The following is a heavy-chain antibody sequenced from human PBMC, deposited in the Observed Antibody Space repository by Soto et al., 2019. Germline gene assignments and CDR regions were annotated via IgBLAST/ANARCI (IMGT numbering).Heavy chain of an antibody. Sequence: SVKVSCKASGGTFSSYAISWVRQAPGQGLEWMGGIIPIFGTANYAQKFQGRVTITADESTSTAYMELSSLRSEDTAVYYCARDPEYYYDSSGYPRYNWFDPWGQGTLVTVSS. CDR2: IIPIFGTA. CDR1: GGTFSSYA. CDR3: ARDPEYYYDSSGYPRYNWFDP. J-gene: IGHJ5*02. D-gene: IGHD3-22*01. V-gene: IGHV1-69*13.